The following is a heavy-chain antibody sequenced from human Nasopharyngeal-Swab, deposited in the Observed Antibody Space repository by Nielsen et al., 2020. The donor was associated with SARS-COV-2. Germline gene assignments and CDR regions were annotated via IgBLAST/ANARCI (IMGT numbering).Heavy chain of an antibody. CDR2: ISDGGRST. Sequence: GGSLRLSCAASGFTFSGYGMSWVRQAPGKGLEWVSGISDGGRSTYYADSVKGRFTVSRDNSKNILYLQMNSLRVEDTGLYYCAKGNNWNSFDFWGQETLVTVS. D-gene: IGHD5-24*01. J-gene: IGHJ4*02. CDR3: AKGNNWNSFDF. V-gene: IGHV3-23*01. CDR1: GFTFSGYG.